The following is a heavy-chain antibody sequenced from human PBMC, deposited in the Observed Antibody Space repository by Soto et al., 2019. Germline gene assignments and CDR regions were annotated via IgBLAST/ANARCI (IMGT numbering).Heavy chain of an antibody. CDR2: IYTSGNT. V-gene: IGHV4-4*07. CDR3: ARDDNGDNARAFDP. CDR1: GGSISNYY. Sequence: PAETLSLTCTVSGGSISNYYMRWIRQPAGKGLEWIGRIYTSGNTNYNPSVKGRVTMSVDMSKNQFYLKLSCVAAADTAVYYCARDDNGDNARAFDPWGQGTLVTVSS. D-gene: IGHD4-17*01. J-gene: IGHJ5*02.